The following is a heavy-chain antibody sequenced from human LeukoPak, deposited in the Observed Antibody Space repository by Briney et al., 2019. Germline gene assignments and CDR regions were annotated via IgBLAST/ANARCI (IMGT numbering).Heavy chain of an antibody. J-gene: IGHJ4*02. D-gene: IGHD6-19*01. V-gene: IGHV1-46*01. CDR2: INPSGGSS. CDR3: ARARVAVFDY. Sequence: ASVKVSCKASGYTFPRYYMHWVRQAAGQGLAWMGIINPSGGSSSDAQKYQGRVTMTRDTSTSTVYMELSSLRSEDRAVYYCARARVAVFDYWGQGTLVTVSS. CDR1: GYTFPRYY.